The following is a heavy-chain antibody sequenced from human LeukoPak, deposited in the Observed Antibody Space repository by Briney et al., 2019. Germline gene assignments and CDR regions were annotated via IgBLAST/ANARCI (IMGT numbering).Heavy chain of an antibody. Sequence: GGSLRLSCATSGFTFSTYGMHWVRQAPGKGLDWVAFIQSDGRNTYYADSVKGRFTISRDNSKNTLYLQMNSLRAEDTAVYYCAKDGLGDGYYFDYWGQGTLVTVSS. J-gene: IGHJ4*02. D-gene: IGHD3-16*01. CDR2: IQSDGRNT. CDR3: AKDGLGDGYYFDY. V-gene: IGHV3-30*02. CDR1: GFTFSTYG.